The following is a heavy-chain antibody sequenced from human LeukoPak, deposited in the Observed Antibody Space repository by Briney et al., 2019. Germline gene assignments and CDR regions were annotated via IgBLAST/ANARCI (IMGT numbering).Heavy chain of an antibody. CDR1: GGSIRSGDYY. Sequence: PSETLSLTCTVSGGSIRSGDYYWSWIRQPPGKGLEWIGYIYYSGSTYYNPSLKSRVTISVDTSKNQFSLKLSSVTAADTAVYYCARAGRHYYDSSGYSPGAFDIWGQGTMVTVSS. CDR3: ARAGRHYYDSSGYSPGAFDI. CDR2: IYYSGST. V-gene: IGHV4-30-4*01. D-gene: IGHD3-22*01. J-gene: IGHJ3*02.